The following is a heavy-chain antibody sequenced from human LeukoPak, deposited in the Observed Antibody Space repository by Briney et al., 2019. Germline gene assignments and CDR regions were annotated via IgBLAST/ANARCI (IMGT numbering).Heavy chain of an antibody. D-gene: IGHD1-7*01. Sequence: PGGSLRLSCTASGFPFRVRWMHWVRQAPGKGLVWISLIKKDGFFSTYADSVKGRFTISRDDAKNTLYLQMDSLRADDTAVYYCASATTPSGNYYGMDVWGQGTTVTVSS. V-gene: IGHV3-74*03. CDR3: ASATTPSGNYYGMDV. CDR2: IKKDGFFS. J-gene: IGHJ6*02. CDR1: GFPFRVRW.